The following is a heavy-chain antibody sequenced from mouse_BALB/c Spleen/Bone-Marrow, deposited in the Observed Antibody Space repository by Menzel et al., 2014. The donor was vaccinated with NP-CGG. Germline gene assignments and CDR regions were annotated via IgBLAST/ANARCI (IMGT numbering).Heavy chain of an antibody. D-gene: IGHD2-14*01. CDR2: ISGGGSYT. CDR3: ARGHYRYDAYAMDY. CDR1: GSTFSSYG. V-gene: IGHV5-9-2*01. Sequence: EVMLVESGGGLVKPGGSLKLSCAASGSTFSSYGMSWVRQTPEKRLEWVATISGGGSYTYYPDSVKGRFTISRDNAKNNLYLQMSSLRSEDTALYYCARGHYRYDAYAMDYWGQGTSVTVSS. J-gene: IGHJ4*01.